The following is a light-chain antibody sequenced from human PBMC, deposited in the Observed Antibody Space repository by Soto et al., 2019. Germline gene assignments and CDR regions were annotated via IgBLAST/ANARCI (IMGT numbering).Light chain of an antibody. V-gene: IGKV1-13*02. J-gene: IGKJ5*01. CDR2: DVS. CDR3: QQFNVYSIT. Sequence: AIQLTQSPSSLSASVGDRVTITCRASQDIRGALAWYQQKPGKAPKLLIYDVSSLESGVPSRFSGSGSRTDFTFTISSLQPEDFATYYCQQFNVYSITFGQGTRLEIK. CDR1: QDIRGA.